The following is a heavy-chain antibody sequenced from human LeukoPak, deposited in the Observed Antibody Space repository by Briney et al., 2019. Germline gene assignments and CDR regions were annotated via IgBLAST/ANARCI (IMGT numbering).Heavy chain of an antibody. CDR1: GGTFSSYA. J-gene: IGHJ5*02. V-gene: IGHV1-69*05. CDR3: ARVQYYYDSSGYYLNWFDP. CDR2: IIPIFGTA. D-gene: IGHD3-22*01. Sequence: GASVKGSCKASGGTFSSYAISWVRQAPGQGLEWMGGIIPIFGTANYAQKFQGRVTITTDESTSTAYMELSSLRSEDTALYYCARVQYYYDSSGYYLNWFDPWGQGTLVTVSS.